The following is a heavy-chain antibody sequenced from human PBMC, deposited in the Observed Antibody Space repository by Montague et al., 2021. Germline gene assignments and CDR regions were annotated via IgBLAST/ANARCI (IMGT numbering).Heavy chain of an antibody. CDR2: VRHIGST. CDR3: ASDRGPFDY. D-gene: IGHD3-10*01. J-gene: IGHJ4*02. V-gene: IGHV4-34*01. CDR1: GGSFSGYY. Sequence: SETLSLTCTVYGGSFSGYYWNWIRQSPGRGLGWIGEVRHIGSTNYNPSLKSRVTMSVDKSKNQFSLKLRSVTAADTAVYYCASDRGPFDYWGQGTVVTVSS.